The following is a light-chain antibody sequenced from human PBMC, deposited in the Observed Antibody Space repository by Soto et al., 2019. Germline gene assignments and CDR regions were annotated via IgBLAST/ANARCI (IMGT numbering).Light chain of an antibody. Sequence: EIVLTQSPGTLSLSPGERATLSCRASHSVSSSYLAWYQHKPGQAPRLLIYGASTRATGIPARFSGSGSGTEFTLTISTLQSEDFAVYYCQQYNHWHPITFGQGTRLEIK. J-gene: IGKJ5*01. CDR3: QQYNHWHPIT. V-gene: IGKV3-15*01. CDR1: HSVSSSY. CDR2: GAS.